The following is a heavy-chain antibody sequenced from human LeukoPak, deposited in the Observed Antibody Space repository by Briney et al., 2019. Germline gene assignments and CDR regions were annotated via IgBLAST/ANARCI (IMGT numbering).Heavy chain of an antibody. CDR2: IRFDGTSE. J-gene: IGHJ5*02. CDR3: AKSFWFDP. V-gene: IGHV3-30*02. CDR1: GFTFSNFG. Sequence: GGSLRLSCAASGFTFSNFGMHWVRQAPGKGLEWVAFIRFDGTSEFYADSVKARFTISRDNSQNTVSLQMNSLRAEDTAVYYCAKSFWFDPWGQGTLVTVSS.